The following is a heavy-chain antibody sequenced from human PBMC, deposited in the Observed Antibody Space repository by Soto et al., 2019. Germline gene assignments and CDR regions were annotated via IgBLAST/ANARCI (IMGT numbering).Heavy chain of an antibody. V-gene: IGHV4-31*03. J-gene: IGHJ4*02. CDR2: IYDSGST. CDR1: GASITRSGYF. CDR3: AIASRSYFDY. Sequence: QVQLQETGPGLVKPSQTLSLTCTVSGASITRSGYFWSWIRQHPGKGLEWIGYIYDSGSTYYNPSLKSRVSLSVDTSKNQFSLNLTSVTAADTAMYYCAIASRSYFDYWGQGTLVTVSS.